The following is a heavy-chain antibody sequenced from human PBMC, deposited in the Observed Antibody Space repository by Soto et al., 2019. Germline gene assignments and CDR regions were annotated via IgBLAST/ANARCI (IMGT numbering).Heavy chain of an antibody. D-gene: IGHD1-26*01. CDR1: GGTFSNYI. CDR3: ARFPQTSIVGAAYFDY. J-gene: IGHJ4*02. Sequence: QVQLVQSGAEVKKPGSSVKVSCKASGGTFSNYIISWVRQAPGQGLEWMGRIIPILGIANYAQKFQGRVTITPDKSTSTAYLELSSLRSEDTAVYYCARFPQTSIVGAAYFDYWGQGTLVTVSS. CDR2: IIPILGIA. V-gene: IGHV1-69*02.